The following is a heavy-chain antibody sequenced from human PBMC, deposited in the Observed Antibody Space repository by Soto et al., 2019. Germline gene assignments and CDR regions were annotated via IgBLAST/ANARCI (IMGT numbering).Heavy chain of an antibody. CDR3: AREFCSGGNCYTYYFDP. V-gene: IGHV3-21*01. Sequence: GGSLRLSCAASGFTFTRYSMNWVRQAPGKGPEWVSSISSTTNYIYYADSVKGRFTISRDNAKSTLFLQMNSLRDEDTAVYYCAREFCSGGNCYTYYFDPWGQGIPVTVSS. J-gene: IGHJ5*02. D-gene: IGHD2-15*01. CDR2: ISSTTNYI. CDR1: GFTFTRYS.